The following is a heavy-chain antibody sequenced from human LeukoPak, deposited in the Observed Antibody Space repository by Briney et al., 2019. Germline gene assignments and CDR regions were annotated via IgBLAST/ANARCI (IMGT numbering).Heavy chain of an antibody. J-gene: IGHJ5*02. CDR2: IIPIFGTA. Sequence: GASMKVSCKASGGTFSSYAISWVRQAPGQGLEWMGGIIPIFGTANYAQKFQGRVTITADKSTSTAYMELSSLRSEDTAVYYCARDHVVVPAAMLGWFDPWGQGTLVTVSS. D-gene: IGHD2-2*01. V-gene: IGHV1-69*06. CDR1: GGTFSSYA. CDR3: ARDHVVVPAAMLGWFDP.